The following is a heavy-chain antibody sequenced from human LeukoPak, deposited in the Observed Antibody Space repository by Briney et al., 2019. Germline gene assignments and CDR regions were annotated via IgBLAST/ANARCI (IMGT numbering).Heavy chain of an antibody. CDR1: GFTVSNNY. Sequence: GGSLRLSCAASGFTVSNNYMSWVRQAPGKGLEWVSSIGPTGTDRYYADSVRGRFTIPRDNAKNSMYLQMDSLRDEDTAVYYCATETIGRHYDYWGQGTLLTASS. V-gene: IGHV3-69-1*02. CDR3: ATETIGRHYDY. J-gene: IGHJ4*02. CDR2: IGPTGTDR. D-gene: IGHD1-14*01.